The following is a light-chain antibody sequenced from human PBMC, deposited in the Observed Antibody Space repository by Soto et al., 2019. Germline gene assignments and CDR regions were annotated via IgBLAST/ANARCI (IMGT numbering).Light chain of an antibody. V-gene: IGKV3D-20*01. CDR1: QTVSSSY. Sequence: IVLTQSPATLSLSPGERATLSCGASQTVSSSYLAWYQQKPGLAPRLLIYDASSRATGIPDRFSGSGSGKNLTLNNNKPEPEKFAVDYCQQYSTSPTFGGGTKVEIK. CDR2: DAS. J-gene: IGKJ4*01. CDR3: QQYSTSPT.